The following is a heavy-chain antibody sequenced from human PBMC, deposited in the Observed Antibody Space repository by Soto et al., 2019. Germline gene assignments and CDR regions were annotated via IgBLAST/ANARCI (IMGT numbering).Heavy chain of an antibody. J-gene: IGHJ6*03. CDR1: GGSISSGGYY. D-gene: IGHD3-10*01. CDR3: ARVITMVRGVHYNPYYYYYMDV. CDR2: IYYSGST. V-gene: IGHV4-31*03. Sequence: SETLSLTCTVSGGSISSGGYYWSWIRQHPGKGLEWIGYIYYSGSTYYNPSLKSRVTISVDTSKNQFSLKPSSVTAAEPAVYYCARVITMVRGVHYNPYYYYYMDVWGKGTTVTVSS.